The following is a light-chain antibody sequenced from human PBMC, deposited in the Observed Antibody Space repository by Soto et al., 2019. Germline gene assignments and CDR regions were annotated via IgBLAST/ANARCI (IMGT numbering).Light chain of an antibody. J-gene: IGKJ5*01. V-gene: IGKV3-20*01. CDR2: GAS. CDR1: QTVSSNY. Sequence: EIILTQSPDTLSLSPLERSTLCCISSQTVSSNYLAWCQQRPGQAPRLLIYGASTRAAGIPDRFSGSGSGTDFTLTITRLEPEDSAVYFCQQYTGPPTTFGQGTRLEIK. CDR3: QQYTGPPTT.